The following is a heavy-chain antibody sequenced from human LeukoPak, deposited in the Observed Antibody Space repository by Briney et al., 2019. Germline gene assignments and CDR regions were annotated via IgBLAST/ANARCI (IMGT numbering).Heavy chain of an antibody. CDR1: GYSFTSNY. CDR3: ARDQEGFDY. CDR2: IYPRDGST. Sequence: ASVKVSCKVSGYSFTSNYIHWVRQAPGQGLEWMGMIYPRDGSTSYAQRLQDRVTVTRDTSTSTVHMELSGLRSEDTAVYYCARDQEGFDYWGQGTLVTVSS. V-gene: IGHV1-46*01. J-gene: IGHJ4*02.